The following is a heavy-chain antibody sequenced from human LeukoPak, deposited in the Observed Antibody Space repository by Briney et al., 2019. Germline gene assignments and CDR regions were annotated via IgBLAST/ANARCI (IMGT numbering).Heavy chain of an antibody. CDR2: ISTYNGNT. D-gene: IGHD3-10*01. V-gene: IGHV1-18*01. J-gene: IGHJ3*02. CDR3: ARVNWDYYGSGSQVAFDI. Sequence: ASVKVSCKASGYTFTSYGISWVRQAPGQGLEWMGWISTYNGNTNYAQNLQGRVTMTTGTSTSSAYMELRSLRSDDTAVYYCARVNWDYYGSGSQVAFDIWGQGTMVTVSS. CDR1: GYTFTSYG.